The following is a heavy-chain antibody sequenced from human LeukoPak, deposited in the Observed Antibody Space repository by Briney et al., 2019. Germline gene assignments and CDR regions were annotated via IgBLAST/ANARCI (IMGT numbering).Heavy chain of an antibody. Sequence: QSGGSLRLSCAASGFTFSNFAMGWVRQAPGKGLEWVSAISGAGGSTYYADSVKGLFTISRDNSKNTVFLHLNSLRAEDTAVYYCARDVRVRFSYAYDFWGRGTLVTVSS. CDR2: ISGAGGST. CDR3: ARDVRVRFSYAYDF. CDR1: GFTFSNFA. V-gene: IGHV3-23*01. D-gene: IGHD3-16*01. J-gene: IGHJ4*02.